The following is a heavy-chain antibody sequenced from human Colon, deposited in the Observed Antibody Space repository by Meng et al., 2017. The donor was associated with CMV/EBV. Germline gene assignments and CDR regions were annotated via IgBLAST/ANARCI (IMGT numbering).Heavy chain of an antibody. V-gene: IGHV4-59*11. J-gene: IGHJ4*02. CDR2: VSHSGST. CDR3: ARETDDSYFDY. D-gene: IGHD5-24*01. Sequence: ESLKISCSVSGGSINSHYWRWIRQPPGKALEWIGFVSHSGSTSYNPSLKSRVTISVDTSKSQFSLSLRSVTAADTAVYYCARETDDSYFDYWGQGRLVTVSS. CDR1: GGSINSHY.